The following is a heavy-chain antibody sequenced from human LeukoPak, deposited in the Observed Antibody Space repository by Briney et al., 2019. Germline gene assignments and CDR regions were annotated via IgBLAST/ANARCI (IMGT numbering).Heavy chain of an antibody. V-gene: IGHV3-74*01. J-gene: IGHJ4*02. Sequence: GGSLRLSCVASGFSLSGYWMYWVRQAPGKGLMYISRNNGDGSTTNYADVVKGRFTMSRDNVKNSLYLQMNNLRAEDTAVYYCARGRGGQWLVFFDSWGQGTLVTVSS. CDR3: ARGRGGQWLVFFDS. CDR2: NNGDGSTT. D-gene: IGHD6-19*01. CDR1: GFSLSGYW.